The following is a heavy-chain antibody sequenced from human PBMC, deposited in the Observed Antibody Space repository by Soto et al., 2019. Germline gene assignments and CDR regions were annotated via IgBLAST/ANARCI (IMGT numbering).Heavy chain of an antibody. J-gene: IGHJ5*02. Sequence: QVQLVQSGAEVKKPGASVKVSCKASGYTFTNYGISWVRQAPGQGLEWMGWISAYNGNTDYAQKLQGRVNMTTDTTTSTVYMELRSLRSDDTAVYYCAREWKYVSSSFDPWGQGTLVTVSS. CDR3: AREWKYVSSSFDP. CDR1: GYTFTNYG. D-gene: IGHD6-13*01. CDR2: ISAYNGNT. V-gene: IGHV1-18*01.